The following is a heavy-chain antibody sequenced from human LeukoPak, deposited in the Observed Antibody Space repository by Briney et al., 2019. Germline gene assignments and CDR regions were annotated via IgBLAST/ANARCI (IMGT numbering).Heavy chain of an antibody. CDR2: IKQDGSEK. V-gene: IGHV3-7*01. Sequence: QPGGSLRLSCAASGFTFSSYWMGWVRQAPGKGLEWVANIKQDGSEKYYVDSVKGRFTISRDNAKNSLYLQMNSLRAEDTAVYYCAKQHNILTRWPPHYYYYMDVWGKGTTVTVSS. CDR1: GFTFSSYW. CDR3: AKQHNILTRWPPHYYYYMDV. D-gene: IGHD3-9*01. J-gene: IGHJ6*03.